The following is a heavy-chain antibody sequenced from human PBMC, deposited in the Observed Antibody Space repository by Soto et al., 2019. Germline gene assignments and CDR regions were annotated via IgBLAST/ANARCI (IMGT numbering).Heavy chain of an antibody. D-gene: IGHD6-6*01. CDR3: AKDLIRYSSLSGIYFDY. Sequence: QVQLVESGGGVVQPGRSLRLSCAASGFTFSSYGMHWVRQAPGKGLEWVAVISYDGSNKYYADSVKGRFTISRDNSKNTLYLQMNSLRAEDTAVYYCAKDLIRYSSLSGIYFDYWGQGTLVTVSS. V-gene: IGHV3-30*18. CDR1: GFTFSSYG. J-gene: IGHJ4*02. CDR2: ISYDGSNK.